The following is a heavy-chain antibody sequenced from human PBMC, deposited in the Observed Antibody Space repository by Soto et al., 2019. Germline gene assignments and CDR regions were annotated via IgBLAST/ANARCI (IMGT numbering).Heavy chain of an antibody. Sequence: PGGSLRLSCAASGFTFSSYSMNWVRQAPGKGLEWVSSISSSSSYIYYADSVKGRFTISRDNAKNSLYLQMNSLRAEDTAVYYCAKAKDSSSWYPVYFQHWGQGTLVTVSS. J-gene: IGHJ1*01. V-gene: IGHV3-21*04. CDR1: GFTFSSYS. CDR2: ISSSSSYI. D-gene: IGHD6-13*01. CDR3: AKAKDSSSWYPVYFQH.